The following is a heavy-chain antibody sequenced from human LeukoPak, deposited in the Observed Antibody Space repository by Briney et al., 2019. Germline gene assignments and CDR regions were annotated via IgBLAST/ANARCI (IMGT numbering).Heavy chain of an antibody. CDR2: IKQDGSEN. CDR1: GFTFSSYW. Sequence: GGSLRLSCAASGFTFSSYWMSWVRQAPGKGLEWVANIKQDGSENYYVDSVKGRFTISRDNGKSSLFLQMSSLRVEDTAVYYCAKETGWTTGGSAYWGQGTLVTVSS. V-gene: IGHV3-7*01. J-gene: IGHJ4*02. CDR3: AKETGWTTGGSAY. D-gene: IGHD3-16*01.